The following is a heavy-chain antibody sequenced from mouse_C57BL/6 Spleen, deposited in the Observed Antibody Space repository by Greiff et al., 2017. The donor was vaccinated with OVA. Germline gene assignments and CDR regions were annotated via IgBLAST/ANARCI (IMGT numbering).Heavy chain of an antibody. V-gene: IGHV1-50*01. Sequence: VQLQQPGAELVKPGASVKLSCKASGYTFTSYWMQWVKQRPGQGLEWIGEIDPSDSYTNYNQKFKGKATLTVDTSYSTAYMQLSSLTSEDSAVYYCARSGNFYAMDYWGQGTSVTVSS. CDR3: ARSGNFYAMDY. D-gene: IGHD2-1*01. J-gene: IGHJ4*01. CDR1: GYTFTSYW. CDR2: IDPSDSYT.